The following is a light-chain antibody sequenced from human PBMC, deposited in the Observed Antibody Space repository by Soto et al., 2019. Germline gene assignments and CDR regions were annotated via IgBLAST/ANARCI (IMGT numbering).Light chain of an antibody. CDR1: QSVSSN. J-gene: IGKJ1*01. CDR3: QQRSNWSWT. V-gene: IGKV3-11*01. Sequence: EIVLIQSPATLSLSPGERATLSCRASQSVSSNLAWYQQNPGQAPNLLIFDASKRATGIPARFSGSGSGTDFTLTISSLEPEDFAVYYCQQRSNWSWTFGQGTKVDIK. CDR2: DAS.